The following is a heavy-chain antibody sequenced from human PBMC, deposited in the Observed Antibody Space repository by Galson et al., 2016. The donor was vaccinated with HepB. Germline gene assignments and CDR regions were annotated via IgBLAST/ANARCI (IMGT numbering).Heavy chain of an antibody. CDR1: GFTSSIYA. V-gene: IGHV3-23*01. CDR2: ISGSGSST. CDR3: AKGGYGSGTYYNAIQH. Sequence: SLRLSCAASGFTSSIYAMSWVRQAPGKGLEWVSAISGSGSSTYYADSVKGRFTISRDNSKNTLYLQMNSLRAEDTAVYYCAKGGYGSGTYYNAIQHWGQGTVVTVSS. J-gene: IGHJ1*01. D-gene: IGHD3-10*01.